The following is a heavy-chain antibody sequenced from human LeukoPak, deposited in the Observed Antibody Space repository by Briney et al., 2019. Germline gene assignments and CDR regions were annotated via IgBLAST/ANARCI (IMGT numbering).Heavy chain of an antibody. D-gene: IGHD2-15*01. J-gene: IGHJ5*02. V-gene: IGHV4-38-2*02. CDR2: ISNRGSP. CDR3: VRDGGFYYTASPNSWFDP. CDR1: GFSISGDDC. Sequence: SETLSLTCLVSGFSISGDDCWGWIRQPPGKGLEWIGSISNRGSPYYNPSLKSRVTMSVDTPNNHFSLRLSSVTAADTAVYYCVRDGGFYYTASPNSWFDPWGQGTLVTVSS.